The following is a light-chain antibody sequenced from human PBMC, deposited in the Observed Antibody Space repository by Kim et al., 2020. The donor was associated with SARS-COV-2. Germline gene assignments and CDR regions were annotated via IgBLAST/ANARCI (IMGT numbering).Light chain of an antibody. V-gene: IGKV1-5*03. J-gene: IGKJ2*01. CDR2: KPS. Sequence: ASLTYTVPISCRANLSISIWLACYQQTPGKAPTLFIYKPSSLDRAFPSRFRGSGSVTEFTLTISSLQPYYFAPYYCQQYNSYPSTFGQGTKL. CDR3: QQYNSYPST. CDR1: LSISIW.